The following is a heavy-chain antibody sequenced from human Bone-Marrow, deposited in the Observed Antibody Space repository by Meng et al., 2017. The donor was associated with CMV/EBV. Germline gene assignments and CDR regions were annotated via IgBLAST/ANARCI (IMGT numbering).Heavy chain of an antibody. D-gene: IGHD3-22*01. CDR1: NNFTNYW. CDR2: IYPGDSDT. CDR3: ARHQSPYFDSRIHHAH. Sequence: NNFTNYWLGCVRHMPGKGLEWMGIIYPGDSDTRYSPSFEGQVTISADKSINTAYLQWNRLEASDTAFYYCARHQSPYFDSRIHHAHWGQGTLVTVSS. V-gene: IGHV5-51*01. J-gene: IGHJ4*02.